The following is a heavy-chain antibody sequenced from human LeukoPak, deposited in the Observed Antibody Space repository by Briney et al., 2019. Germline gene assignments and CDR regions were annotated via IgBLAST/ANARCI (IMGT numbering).Heavy chain of an antibody. D-gene: IGHD3-22*01. CDR3: ARHPHYNSSGYYYVLGDY. CDR1: GYTFTSYY. Sequence: ASVKVSCKASGYTFTSYYMHWVRQAPRQGLEWMGIINPSGGSTSYAQKFQGRVTMTRDTSTSTVYMELSSLRSEDTAVYYCARHPHYNSSGYYYVLGDYWGQGTLVTVSS. V-gene: IGHV1-46*01. CDR2: INPSGGST. J-gene: IGHJ4*02.